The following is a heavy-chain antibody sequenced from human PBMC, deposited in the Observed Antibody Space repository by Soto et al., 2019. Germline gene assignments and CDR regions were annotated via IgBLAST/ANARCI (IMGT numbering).Heavy chain of an antibody. V-gene: IGHV1-69*04. D-gene: IGHD3-22*01. Sequence: SVKVSCKASGGTFSSYAISWVRQAPGQGLEWMGRIIPILGIANYAQKFQGRVTITADKSTSTAYMELSSLRSEDTAVYYCAGTYYYDSSGYYFPNAFDIWGQGTMVTVSS. CDR1: GGTFSSYA. J-gene: IGHJ3*02. CDR2: IIPILGIA. CDR3: AGTYYYDSSGYYFPNAFDI.